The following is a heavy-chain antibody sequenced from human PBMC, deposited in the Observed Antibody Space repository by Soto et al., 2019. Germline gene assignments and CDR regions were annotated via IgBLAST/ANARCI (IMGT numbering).Heavy chain of an antibody. D-gene: IGHD6-19*01. Sequence: QVQLVQSGAEVKKPASSVKVSCKASGGTFSRYAISWVRQAPGQGLEWLGGITPLFGTPNYAQSFQGRLTITADESTSTDYMELRSLRSEDTAVYYCAQTLGLAVSGPGRFDLWGRGTLVTVTS. CDR2: ITPLFGTP. V-gene: IGHV1-69*12. CDR1: GGTFSRYA. CDR3: AQTLGLAVSGPGRFDL. J-gene: IGHJ2*01.